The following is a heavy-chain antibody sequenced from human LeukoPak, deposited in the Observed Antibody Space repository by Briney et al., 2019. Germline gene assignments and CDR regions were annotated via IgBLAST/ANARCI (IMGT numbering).Heavy chain of an antibody. D-gene: IGHD4-17*01. CDR1: GGSFSGYY. CDR3: AGSTVTWWFDP. Sequence: PSETLSLTCAVYGGSFSGYYWSWIRQPPGKGLEWIGYIYYSGSTNYNPSLKSRVTISVDTSKNQFSLKLSSVTAADTAVFYCAGSTVTWWFDPWGQGTLVTVSS. J-gene: IGHJ5*02. V-gene: IGHV4-59*01. CDR2: IYYSGST.